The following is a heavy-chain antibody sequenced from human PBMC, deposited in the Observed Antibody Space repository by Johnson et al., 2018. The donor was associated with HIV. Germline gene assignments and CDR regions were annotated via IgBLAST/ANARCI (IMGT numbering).Heavy chain of an antibody. CDR3: AKVEQQLVEGAFDI. J-gene: IGHJ3*02. Sequence: VQLVESGGGLVKPGGSLRLSCAASAFSFSNAWMSWVRQAPGKGLEWVGRIKSNTDGGTTDYAAPVKGRFTISRDNSKNTLYLQMNSLRAEDTAVYYCAKVEQQLVEGAFDIWGQGTMVTVSS. D-gene: IGHD6-13*01. CDR1: AFSFSNAW. V-gene: IGHV3-15*01. CDR2: IKSNTDGGTT.